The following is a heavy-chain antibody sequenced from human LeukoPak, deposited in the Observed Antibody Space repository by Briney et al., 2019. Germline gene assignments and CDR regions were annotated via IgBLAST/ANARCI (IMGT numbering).Heavy chain of an antibody. V-gene: IGHV3-23*01. D-gene: IGHD4-11*01. CDR2: ISGSGGST. Sequence: GGSLRLSCAASGFTFSSYAMSWVRQAPGKGLEWVSAISGSGGSTYYADSVKGRFTISRDNSKNTLYLQMNSLRAEDTAVYYCAKGPYSNYDYYYYGMDVWGKGTTVTVSS. CDR3: AKGPYSNYDYYYYGMDV. CDR1: GFTFSSYA. J-gene: IGHJ6*04.